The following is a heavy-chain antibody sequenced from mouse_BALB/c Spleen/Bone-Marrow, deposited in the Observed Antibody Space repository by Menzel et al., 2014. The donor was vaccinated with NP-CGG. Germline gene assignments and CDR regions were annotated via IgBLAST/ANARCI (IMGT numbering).Heavy chain of an antibody. CDR3: ARHGITRLLDY. CDR2: ISSGGSYT. CDR1: GFTFSSYA. Sequence: DVQLVESGGGLVKPGGSLKLSCAASGFTFSSYAMSWVRQTPEKRLEWVATISSGGSYTYCPDSVKGRFTIPRDNAKNTLYLQMSSLRSEDTAMYYCARHGITRLLDYWGQGTTLTVSS. J-gene: IGHJ2*01. D-gene: IGHD2-4*01. V-gene: IGHV5-9-3*01.